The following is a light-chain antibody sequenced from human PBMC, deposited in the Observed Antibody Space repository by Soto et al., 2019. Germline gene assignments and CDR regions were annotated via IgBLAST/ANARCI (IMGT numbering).Light chain of an antibody. CDR1: QSVSSS. J-gene: IGKJ3*01. CDR2: DAS. Sequence: EIVLTQSPDTLSLSPGERATLSCRASQSVSSSLAWYQQQPGQAPRLLIYDASNRATGIPASLSGSGSGTDFTLTISSLEPADFSVYYGHQRSNWPPEVTFGPGTKVDIK. CDR3: HQRSNWPPEVT. V-gene: IGKV3-11*01.